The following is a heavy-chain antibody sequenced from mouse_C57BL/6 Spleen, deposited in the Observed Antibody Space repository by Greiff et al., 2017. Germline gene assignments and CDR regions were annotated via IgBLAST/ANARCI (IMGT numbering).Heavy chain of an antibody. CDR3: TRRDGPFAY. CDR2: IRNKANNPAT. V-gene: IGHV6-6*01. Sequence: EVQLQESGGGLVQPGGSMKLSCAASGFTFSDAWMDWVRQSPEKGLEWVAEIRNKANNPATDYAESVKGRFTISRDDSKSSVYLQMNSLRAEDTGIYYCTRRDGPFAYWGQGTLVTVSA. D-gene: IGHD2-3*01. CDR1: GFTFSDAW. J-gene: IGHJ3*01.